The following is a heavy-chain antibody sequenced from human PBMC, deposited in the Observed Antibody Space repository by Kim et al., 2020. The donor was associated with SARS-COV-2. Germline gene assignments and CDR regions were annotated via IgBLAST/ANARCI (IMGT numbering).Heavy chain of an antibody. D-gene: IGHD2-2*01. V-gene: IGHV4-59*08. CDR3: ATHLGYCISASCHNYSYYG. J-gene: IGHJ6*01. CDR1: GFSISSHY. CDR2: IYNSGST. Sequence: SETLSLTCTVSGFSISSHYWSWIRQPPGKGLEWIGYIYNSGSTNYNPSLKSRVTISLDTSKNNFSLQLSSVTAADTAVYYYATHLGYCISASCHNYSYYG.